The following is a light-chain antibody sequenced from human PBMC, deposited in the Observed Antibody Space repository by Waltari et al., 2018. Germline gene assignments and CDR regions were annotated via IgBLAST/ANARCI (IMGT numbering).Light chain of an antibody. CDR3: QQYNRWPPIT. Sequence: EIVMTQSPATLSVSPGETATLSCRASQSVSSNVAWYQKKPGQPPRLLIYDASTRANSIPAKFRSSGSGTEVTLTISSLQSEDFAVYYCQQYNRWPPITFGHGTRLEIK. CDR2: DAS. CDR1: QSVSSN. J-gene: IGKJ5*01. V-gene: IGKV3-15*01.